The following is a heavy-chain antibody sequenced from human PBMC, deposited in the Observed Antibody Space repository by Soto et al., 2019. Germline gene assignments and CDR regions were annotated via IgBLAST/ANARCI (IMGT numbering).Heavy chain of an antibody. CDR1: GGSISSYY. CDR2: IYYSGST. D-gene: IGHD3-10*01. CDR3: ARAGSYYYYGMDV. J-gene: IGHJ6*02. V-gene: IGHV4-59*01. Sequence: PSETLSLTCTVSGGSISSYYWSWIRQPPGKGLEWIGYIYYSGSTNYNPSLKSRVTISVDTSKNQFSLKLSSVTAADTAVYYCARAGSYYYYGMDVWGQGTTVTV.